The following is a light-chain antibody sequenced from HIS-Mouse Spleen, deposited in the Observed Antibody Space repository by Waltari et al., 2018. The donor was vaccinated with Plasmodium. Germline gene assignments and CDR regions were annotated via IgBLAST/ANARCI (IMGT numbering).Light chain of an antibody. Sequence: QSVLTQPPSASGPPGQRVTIPCSGSSSNIGRNYVYWYQQLPGTAPKLLIYRNNQRPSGVPDRFSGSKSGTSASLAISGLRSEDEADYYCAAWDDSLSGRVFGGGTKLTVL. V-gene: IGLV1-47*01. J-gene: IGLJ3*02. CDR3: AAWDDSLSGRV. CDR2: RNN. CDR1: SSNIGRNY.